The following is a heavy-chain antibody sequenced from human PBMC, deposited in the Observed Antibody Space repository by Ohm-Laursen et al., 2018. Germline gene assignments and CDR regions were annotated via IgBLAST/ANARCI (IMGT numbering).Heavy chain of an antibody. J-gene: IGHJ5*02. CDR3: AKDPEGKYNWFDP. CDR1: GFTFSSYA. Sequence: SLRLSCAASGFTFSSYAMSWVRQAPGQGLEWVSTISGSGTTTYYADSVKGRFTISRDNSKNMLFLQMNSLRAEDTAVYYCAKDPEGKYNWFDPWGQGTLVTVSS. CDR2: ISGSGTTT. D-gene: IGHD3-10*01. V-gene: IGHV3-23*01.